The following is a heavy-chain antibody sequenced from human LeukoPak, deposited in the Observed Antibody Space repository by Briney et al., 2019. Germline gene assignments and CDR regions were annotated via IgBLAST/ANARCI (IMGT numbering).Heavy chain of an antibody. D-gene: IGHD2-2*01. CDR1: GGSFSGYY. CDR2: INHSGST. Sequence: SETLSLTCAVYGGSFSGYYWSWIRQPPGKGLEWIGEINHSGSTNYNPSLKSRVTISVDTSKNQFSLKLRSVTAADTAVYYCASRPGYCSSTSCYESDYWGQGTLVTVSS. CDR3: ASRPGYCSSTSCYESDY. J-gene: IGHJ4*02. V-gene: IGHV4-34*01.